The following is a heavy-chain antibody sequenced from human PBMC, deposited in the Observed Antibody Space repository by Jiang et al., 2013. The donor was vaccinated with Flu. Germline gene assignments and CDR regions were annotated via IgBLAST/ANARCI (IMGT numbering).Heavy chain of an antibody. V-gene: IGHV4-34*01. CDR1: GESFSAYY. J-gene: IGHJ4*02. D-gene: IGHD3-22*01. CDR3: VANHYDSSGDY. CDR2: INHSGST. Sequence: GLVKPSETLSLTCAVYGESFSAYYWSWIRQAPGKGLEWIGEINHSGSTSYNPSLKSRVTISEDTSKSQFSLSLTSVTAADTAVYYCVANHYDSSGDYWGQGTLVTVSS.